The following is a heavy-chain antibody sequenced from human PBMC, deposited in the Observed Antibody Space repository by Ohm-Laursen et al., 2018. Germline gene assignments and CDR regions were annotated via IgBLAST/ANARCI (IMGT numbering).Heavy chain of an antibody. CDR3: ARHIGEYYGSGSYFWFDP. J-gene: IGHJ5*02. CDR1: GGSISSYY. D-gene: IGHD3-10*01. CDR2: ISYIGST. V-gene: IGHV4-59*07. Sequence: SDTLSLTCSVSGGSISSYYWSWIRQPPGKGLEWIGYISYIGSTNYNPSLKSRVTISLDTSKNQFSLKLSSVTAADTAVYYCARHIGEYYGSGSYFWFDPWGQGTLVTVSS.